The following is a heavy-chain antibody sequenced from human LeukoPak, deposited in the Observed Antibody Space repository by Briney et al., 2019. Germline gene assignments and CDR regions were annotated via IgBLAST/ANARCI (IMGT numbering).Heavy chain of an antibody. D-gene: IGHD6-13*01. CDR3: AKDGLAAALDY. CDR2: ISYDGSNK. J-gene: IGHJ4*02. Sequence: PGGSLRLSCAASGFTFSSYGMHWVRQAPGKGPEWVAVISYDGSNKYYADSVKGRFTISRDNSKNTLYLQMNSLRAEDTAVYYCAKDGLAAALDYWGQGTLVTVSS. CDR1: GFTFSSYG. V-gene: IGHV3-30*18.